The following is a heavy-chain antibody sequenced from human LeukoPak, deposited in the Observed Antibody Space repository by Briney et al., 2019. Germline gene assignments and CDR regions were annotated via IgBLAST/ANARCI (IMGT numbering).Heavy chain of an antibody. V-gene: IGHV4-59*11. Sequence: SETLSLTCTVSGGSMSSHYWSWIRQPPGKGLESIGYIYYSGSTNYNPSLKSRVTMSVDTFKNQFSLKLSSVTAADTAVYYCARLLWFGELPDYWYFDLWGRGTPVTVSS. CDR1: GGSMSSHY. CDR2: IYYSGST. D-gene: IGHD3-10*01. CDR3: ARLLWFGELPDYWYFDL. J-gene: IGHJ2*01.